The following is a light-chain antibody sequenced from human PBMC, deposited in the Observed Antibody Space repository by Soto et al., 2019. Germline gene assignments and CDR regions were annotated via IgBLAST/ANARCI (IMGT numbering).Light chain of an antibody. J-gene: IGLJ2*01. V-gene: IGLV1-40*01. CDR1: HSDNGAGYG. CDR2: DTT. CDR3: QSFDSSRIGLL. Sequence: QSVLTQPPSVTGAPGQRVTISCTGSHSDNGAGYGVHWYQQFPHSAPKLLIYDTTNRPSGVPDRFSGSRSGTSASLAITGLQAEDEADYYCQSFDSSRIGLLFGGGTKLTVL.